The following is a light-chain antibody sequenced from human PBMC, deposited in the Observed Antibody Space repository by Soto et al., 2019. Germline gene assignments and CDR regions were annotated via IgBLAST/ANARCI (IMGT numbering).Light chain of an antibody. V-gene: IGLV2-8*01. CDR3: SSYGGSNNYV. J-gene: IGLJ1*01. CDR2: EVT. CDR1: SSDVGGYNY. Sequence: QSVLTQPPSASGSPGQSVTISCTGSSSDVGGYNYVSWYQQHPGEAPKLVIYEVTKRPSGVPDRFSGSKSGNTASLTVSGLQPEDEADYFCSSYGGSNNYVFGTGTKLTVL.